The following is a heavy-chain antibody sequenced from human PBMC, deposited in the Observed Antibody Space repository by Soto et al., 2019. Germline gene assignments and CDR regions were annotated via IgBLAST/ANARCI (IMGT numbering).Heavy chain of an antibody. CDR1: GGTFSSYA. J-gene: IGHJ6*02. V-gene: IGHV1-69*01. CDR2: IIPIFGTA. Sequence: QVQLVQSGAEVKKPGSSVKVSCKASGGTFSSYAISWVRQAPGQGLEWMGGIIPIFGTANYAQKFQGRVTITAEESQSTACMELSSLRSEDTAVYYCARAGGAKTNYYYYGMDVWGQGTTVTFSS. D-gene: IGHD3-16*01. CDR3: ARAGGAKTNYYYYGMDV.